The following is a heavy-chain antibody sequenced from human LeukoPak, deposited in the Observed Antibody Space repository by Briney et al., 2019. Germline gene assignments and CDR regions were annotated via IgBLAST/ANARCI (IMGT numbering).Heavy chain of an antibody. V-gene: IGHV3-7*01. CDR2: IKQDGSEK. J-gene: IGHJ4*02. CDR3: ASDRDYYDSSGYLFDY. D-gene: IGHD3-22*01. Sequence: PGGSLTLSCAASGFSFSNYWMSWVRQAPGKGLEWVANIKQDGSEKYYVDSVKGRFTISRDNAKNSLYLQMNSLRAEDTAVYYCASDRDYYDSSGYLFDYWGQGTLVTVSS. CDR1: GFSFSNYW.